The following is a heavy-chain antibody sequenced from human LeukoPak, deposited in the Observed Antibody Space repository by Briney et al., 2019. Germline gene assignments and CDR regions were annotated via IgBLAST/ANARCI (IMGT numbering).Heavy chain of an antibody. CDR2: INAGNGNT. CDR3: ARASSGSYYPFFDY. CDR1: GYTFTSYA. V-gene: IGHV1-3*01. Sequence: GASVKVSCKASGYTFTSYAMHWVRQAPGQRLEWMGWINAGNGNTKYSQKFQGRVTITRDTSASTAYMELSSLRSEDTAVYYCARASSGSYYPFFDYWGQGTLVTVSS. D-gene: IGHD1-26*01. J-gene: IGHJ4*02.